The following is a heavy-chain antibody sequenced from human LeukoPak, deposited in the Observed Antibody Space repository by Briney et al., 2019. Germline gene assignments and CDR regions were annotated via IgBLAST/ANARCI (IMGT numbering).Heavy chain of an antibody. Sequence: GGSLRLSCAASGFTFSSYAMSWVRQAPAKGPEWVTTIGGGGPTTDYADSVKDRFTISRDNSKNTLYLQMNSLRAEDTAVYFCARGFLGGTDQYFDSWGQGTLVTVSS. CDR1: GFTFSSYA. V-gene: IGHV3-23*01. CDR3: ARGFLGGTDQYFDS. D-gene: IGHD6-19*01. J-gene: IGHJ4*02. CDR2: IGGGGPTT.